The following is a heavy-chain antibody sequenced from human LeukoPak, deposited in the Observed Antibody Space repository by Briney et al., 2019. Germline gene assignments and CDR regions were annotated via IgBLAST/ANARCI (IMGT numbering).Heavy chain of an antibody. CDR1: GGSFSGYY. V-gene: IGHV4-34*01. CDR2: INHSGST. J-gene: IGHJ5*02. D-gene: IGHD4-17*01. Sequence: PSETLSLTCAVYGGSFSGYYWSWIRQPPGKGLEWIGEINHSGSTNYNPSLKSRVTISVDTSKNQFSLKLSSVTAADTAVYYCARSHAYGDYVRWFDPWGQGTLVTVSS. CDR3: ARSHAYGDYVRWFDP.